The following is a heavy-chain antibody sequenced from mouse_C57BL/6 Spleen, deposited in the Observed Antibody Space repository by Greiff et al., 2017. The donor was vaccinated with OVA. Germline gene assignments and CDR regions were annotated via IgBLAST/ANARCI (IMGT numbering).Heavy chain of an antibody. J-gene: IGHJ2*01. CDR2: INPYNGGT. Sequence: EVQLQQSGPVLVKPGASVKMSCKASGYTFTDYYMNWVKQSHGKSLEWIGVINPYNGGTSYNQKFKGKATLTVDKSSSTAYMELNSLTSEDSAVYYCARSDLGLDYWGQGTTLTVSS. CDR3: ARSDLGLDY. CDR1: GYTFTDYY. V-gene: IGHV1-19*01. D-gene: IGHD4-1*01.